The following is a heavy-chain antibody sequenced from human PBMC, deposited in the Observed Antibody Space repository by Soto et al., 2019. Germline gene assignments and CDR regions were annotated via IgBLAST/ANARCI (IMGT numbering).Heavy chain of an antibody. CDR2: ISPRDGTT. V-gene: IGHV1-46*01. CDR1: GYSFISYA. Sequence: QVQLVQSGAEVKKSGASVKVSCKASGYSFISYAMYWVRQAPGQGLEWMGIISPRDGTTTYALKFQGRGTKTRDTSTSTMYMEMNNVTSEDRAVYYCVRGGGTLDYWGQGTLVTLSS. CDR3: VRGGGTLDY. J-gene: IGHJ4*02.